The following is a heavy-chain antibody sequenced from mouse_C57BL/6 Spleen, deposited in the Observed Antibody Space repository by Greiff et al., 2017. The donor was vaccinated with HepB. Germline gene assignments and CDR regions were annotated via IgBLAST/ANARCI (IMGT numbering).Heavy chain of an antibody. CDR1: GYTFTSYW. V-gene: IGHV1-50*01. D-gene: IGHD1-1*01. Sequence: QVQLQQPGAELVKPGASVKLSCKASGYTFTSYWMQWVKQRPGQGLEWIGEIDPSDSYTNYNQKFKGKATLTVDTSSSTAYMKLSSLTSEDSAVYYCAGFITGFAYWGQGTLVTVSA. CDR3: AGFITGFAY. J-gene: IGHJ3*01. CDR2: IDPSDSYT.